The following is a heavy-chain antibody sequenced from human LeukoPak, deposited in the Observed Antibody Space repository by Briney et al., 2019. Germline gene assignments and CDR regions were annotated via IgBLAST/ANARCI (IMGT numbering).Heavy chain of an antibody. D-gene: IGHD1-26*01. CDR2: IIPIFGTA. Sequence: SSVKVSCKASGGTFISYTISWVRQAPGQGLEWMGGIIPIFGTANYAQKFQGRVTITADESTSTAYMELSSLRSEDTAVYYCARSFSGSYSDSAFDIWGQGTMVTVSS. J-gene: IGHJ3*02. CDR3: ARSFSGSYSDSAFDI. V-gene: IGHV1-69*13. CDR1: GGTFISYT.